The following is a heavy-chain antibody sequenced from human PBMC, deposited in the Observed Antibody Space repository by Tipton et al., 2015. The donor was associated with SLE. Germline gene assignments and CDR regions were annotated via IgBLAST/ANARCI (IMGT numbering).Heavy chain of an antibody. CDR3: AGATIELPLYYFDS. Sequence: TLSLTCYVTGVSISNYYWTWIRQSPGKGLEWIGYVYHTYSTNYNPSLKRRASISLDTSSNRFYLDLTFVTAADTAVYFCAGATIELPLYYFDSWGQGSLVTVSS. V-gene: IGHV4-59*01. D-gene: IGHD2-21*01. CDR2: VYHTYST. CDR1: GVSISNYY. J-gene: IGHJ4*02.